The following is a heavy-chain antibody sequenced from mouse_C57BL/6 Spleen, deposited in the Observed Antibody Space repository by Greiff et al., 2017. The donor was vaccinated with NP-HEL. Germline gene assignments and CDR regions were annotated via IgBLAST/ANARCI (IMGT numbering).Heavy chain of an antibody. CDR1: GYAFSSSW. V-gene: IGHV1-82*01. J-gene: IGHJ4*01. CDR2: IYPGDGDT. D-gene: IGHD2-5*01. CDR3: ARRGYSTGAMDY. Sequence: QVQLQQSGPELVKPGASVKISCKASGYAFSSSWMNWVKQRPGKGLEWIGRIYPGDGDTNYNGKFKGKATLTADNSSSTADMQLSSLTSEDSAVYFCARRGYSTGAMDYWGQGTSVTVSS.